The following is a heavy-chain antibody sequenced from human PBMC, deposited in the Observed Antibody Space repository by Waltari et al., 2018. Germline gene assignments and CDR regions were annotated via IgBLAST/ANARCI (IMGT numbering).Heavy chain of an antibody. Sequence: QLQLQESGPGLVKPSETLSLTCTVSGGSISSGSYYWGWIRQPPGKGLGWIGSIYYSGSTYYNPSLKSRVTISVDTSKNQFSRKLSSVTAADTAVYYCASGYSGSYPEYVFDYWGQGTLVTVSS. V-gene: IGHV4-39*07. CDR1: GGSISSGSYY. CDR2: IYYSGST. D-gene: IGHD1-26*01. CDR3: ASGYSGSYPEYVFDY. J-gene: IGHJ4*02.